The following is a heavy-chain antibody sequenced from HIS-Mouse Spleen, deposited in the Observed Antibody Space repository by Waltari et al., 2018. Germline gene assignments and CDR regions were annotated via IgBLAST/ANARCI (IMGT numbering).Heavy chain of an antibody. CDR3: AKDRGSQFDY. Sequence: QVQLVESGGGVVQPGRSLRLSCAASGFTFSSYGMHWVRQAPGKGLEWVAVISYDGSNKYYADSVKGRFTISRDNSKNTLYLQMNSLRAEDTVVYYCAKDRGSQFDYWGQGTLVTVSS. CDR2: ISYDGSNK. D-gene: IGHD1-26*01. J-gene: IGHJ4*02. V-gene: IGHV3-30*18. CDR1: GFTFSSYG.